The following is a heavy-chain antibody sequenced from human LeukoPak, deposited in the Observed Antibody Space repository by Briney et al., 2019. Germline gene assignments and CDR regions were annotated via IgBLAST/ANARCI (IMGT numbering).Heavy chain of an antibody. CDR3: ASLYQYYYDSSGYSDY. Sequence: PRGSLRLSCAASGFTFSSYEMNWVRQAPGKGLEWVSYISSSGSTIYYADSVKGRFTISRDNAKNSLYLQMNSLRAEDTAVYYCASLYQYYYDSSGYSDYWGQGTLVTVSS. CDR1: GFTFSSYE. V-gene: IGHV3-48*03. D-gene: IGHD3-22*01. CDR2: ISSSGSTI. J-gene: IGHJ4*02.